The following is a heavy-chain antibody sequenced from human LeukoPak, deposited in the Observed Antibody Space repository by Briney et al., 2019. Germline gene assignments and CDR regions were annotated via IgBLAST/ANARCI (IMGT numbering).Heavy chain of an antibody. Sequence: PGRSLRLSCAASGFTFSSYGMHWVRQAPGKGLEWVAVIWYDGSNEYYADSVKGRFTISRDNSKNTLYLQMNSLRAEDTAVYYCARDRTVRGVRWFDPWGQGTLVTVSS. D-gene: IGHD3-10*01. CDR1: GFTFSSYG. CDR3: ARDRTVRGVRWFDP. CDR2: IWYDGSNE. J-gene: IGHJ5*02. V-gene: IGHV3-33*01.